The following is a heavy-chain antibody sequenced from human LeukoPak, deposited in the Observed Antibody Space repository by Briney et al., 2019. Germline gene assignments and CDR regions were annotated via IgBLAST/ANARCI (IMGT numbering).Heavy chain of an antibody. J-gene: IGHJ5*02. CDR3: ARGVWNLPPRIAARTRFDP. Sequence: PSETLSLTCAVYGGSFSGYYWSWIRQPPGKGLEWIGEINHSGSTNYNPSLKSRVTISVDTSKNQFSLKLSSVTAADTAVYYCARGVWNLPPRIAARTRFDPWGQGTLVTVSS. CDR2: INHSGST. CDR1: GGSFSGYY. D-gene: IGHD6-6*01. V-gene: IGHV4-34*01.